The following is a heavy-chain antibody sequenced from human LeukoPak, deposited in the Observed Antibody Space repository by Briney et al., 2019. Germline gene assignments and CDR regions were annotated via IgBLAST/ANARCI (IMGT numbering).Heavy chain of an antibody. CDR3: ARDLNSSGWSAFDI. J-gene: IGHJ3*02. CDR1: GGFISTYY. V-gene: IGHV4-59*12. Sequence: SETLSLTWTVSGGFISTYYWSWIRQSPGKGLEWIGNIYYSGSTNYNPSLKSRVTISLDTSKNQFSLKLSSVTAADTAVYYCARDLNSSGWSAFDIWGQGTMVTVSS. CDR2: IYYSGST. D-gene: IGHD6-19*01.